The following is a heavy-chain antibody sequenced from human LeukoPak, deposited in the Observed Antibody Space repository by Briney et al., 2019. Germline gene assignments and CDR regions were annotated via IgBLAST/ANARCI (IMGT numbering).Heavy chain of an antibody. CDR2: IMPIFDTA. Sequence: SVKVSCKASGGTFSDYAISWVRQAPGQGLEWMGGIMPIFDTADYAQKFQGRITITTDESTSTVYMELSSLRSEDTAVYYCAREEERIAIFGVTNSRFDYWGQGTLVTVSS. CDR3: AREEERIAIFGVTNSRFDY. V-gene: IGHV1-69*05. D-gene: IGHD3-3*01. J-gene: IGHJ4*02. CDR1: GGTFSDYA.